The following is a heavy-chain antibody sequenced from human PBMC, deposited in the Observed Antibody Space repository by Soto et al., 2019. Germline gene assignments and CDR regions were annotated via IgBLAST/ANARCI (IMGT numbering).Heavy chain of an antibody. D-gene: IGHD3-22*01. Sequence: QVQLVQSGAEVKKPGSSVKVSCQASGGTFRGYAISWVRQAPGQGLERLGGILPTSVTPNYAQKFQGRVTLTADESTNTAYMEVRSLRSGDTAVYYCARGYDVNSELDYWGQGTLVTVSS. CDR1: GGTFRGYA. CDR3: ARGYDVNSELDY. J-gene: IGHJ4*02. CDR2: ILPTSVTP. V-gene: IGHV1-69*01.